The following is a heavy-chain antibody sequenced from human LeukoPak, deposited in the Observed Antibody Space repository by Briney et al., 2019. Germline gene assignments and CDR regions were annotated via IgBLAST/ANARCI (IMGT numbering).Heavy chain of an antibody. CDR1: GYTLTELS. D-gene: IGHD3-9*01. CDR2: FDPEDGET. Sequence: GASVKVSCKVSGYTLTELSMHWVRQAPGTGLEWMGGFDPEDGETIYAQKFQGRVTMTEDTSTDTAYMGLSSLRSEDTAVYYCATVSTNYDILTGYDTFDYWGQGTLVTVSS. V-gene: IGHV1-24*01. J-gene: IGHJ4*02. CDR3: ATVSTNYDILTGYDTFDY.